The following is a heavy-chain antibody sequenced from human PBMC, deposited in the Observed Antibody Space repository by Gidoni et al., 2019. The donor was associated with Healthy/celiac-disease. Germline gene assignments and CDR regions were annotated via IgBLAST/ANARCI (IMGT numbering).Heavy chain of an antibody. CDR3: ARVDTAMVSPYYYYYGMDV. CDR2: IYYRGST. Sequence: QVQLQESGPGLVKPSETLSLTCTVPGGSIRSYYWSWIRQPPGKGLEWIGYIYYRGSTNYHPSLNSRVTISVDTSKNQFSLKLSAVTAADTAVYYCARVDTAMVSPYYYYYGMDVWGQGTTVTVSS. CDR1: GGSIRSYY. D-gene: IGHD5-18*01. V-gene: IGHV4-59*01. J-gene: IGHJ6*02.